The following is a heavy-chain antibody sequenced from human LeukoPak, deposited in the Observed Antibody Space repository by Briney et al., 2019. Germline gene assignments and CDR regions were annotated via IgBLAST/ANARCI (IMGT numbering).Heavy chain of an antibody. J-gene: IGHJ4*02. CDR1: GYTFTGYY. CDR2: INPNSGGT. D-gene: IGHD4-17*01. V-gene: IGHV1-2*02. CDR3: AREIRSTVTTFFDY. Sequence: ASVKVSCKASGYTFTGYYMHWVRQAPGQGLEWMGWINPNSGGTNYARKFQGRVTMTRDTSISTAYMELSRLRSDDTAVYYCAREIRSTVTTFFDYWGQGTLVTVSS.